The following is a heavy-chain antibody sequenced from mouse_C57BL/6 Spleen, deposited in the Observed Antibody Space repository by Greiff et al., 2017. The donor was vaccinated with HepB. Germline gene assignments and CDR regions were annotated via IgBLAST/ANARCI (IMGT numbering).Heavy chain of an antibody. Sequence: LQQSGGGLVQPGGSMKLSCVASGFTFSNYWMNWVRQSPEKGLEWFAQIRLKSDNYATHYAESVKGRFTISRDDSKSSVYLQMNNLRAEDTGIYYCTGILHDRFAYWGQGTLVTVSA. CDR1: GFTFSNYW. D-gene: IGHD1-1*01. CDR3: TGILHDRFAY. V-gene: IGHV6-3*01. J-gene: IGHJ3*01. CDR2: IRLKSDNYAT.